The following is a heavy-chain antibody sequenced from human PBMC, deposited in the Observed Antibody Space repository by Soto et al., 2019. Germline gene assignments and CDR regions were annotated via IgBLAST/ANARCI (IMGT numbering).Heavy chain of an antibody. Sequence: QVQLVESGGGVVQPGRSLRLSCAASGFTFSSYAMHWVRQAPGKGLEWVAVISYDGSNKYYADSVKGRFTISRDNSKNTLYLQMHSLRAEDTAVYYCARGFTAGYYFDYWGQGTLVTVSS. CDR2: ISYDGSNK. CDR1: GFTFSSYA. D-gene: IGHD1-1*01. CDR3: ARGFTAGYYFDY. J-gene: IGHJ4*02. V-gene: IGHV3-30-3*01.